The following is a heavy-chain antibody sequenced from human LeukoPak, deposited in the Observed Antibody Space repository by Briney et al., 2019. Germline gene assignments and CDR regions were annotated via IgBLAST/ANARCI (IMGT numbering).Heavy chain of an antibody. J-gene: IGHJ4*02. CDR2: MSAYNGDT. D-gene: IGHD7-27*01. Sequence: ASVKVSCKSSGYIFTSHGISWVRQAPGQGLEWMGWMSAYNGDTHYAQKFRGRVTMTTDTSTTTAYMELRSLTSDDTAVYYCSRHTGNWGDVDFWGQGTLVTVSS. V-gene: IGHV1-18*01. CDR3: SRHTGNWGDVDF. CDR1: GYIFTSHG.